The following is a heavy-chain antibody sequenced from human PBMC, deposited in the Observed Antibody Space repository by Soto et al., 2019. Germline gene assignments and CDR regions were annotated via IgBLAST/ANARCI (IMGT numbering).Heavy chain of an antibody. CDR2: INAGNGNT. J-gene: IGHJ3*01. D-gene: IGHD3-16*02. V-gene: IGHV1-3*01. CDR3: AKAIADDAFDL. CDR1: GYTFTSYA. Sequence: SVKVSCKASGYTFTSYAMHWVRQAPGQRLEWMGWINAGNGNTKYSQKFQGRVTITRDTSASTAYMELSSLRSEDTDLYYCAKAIADDAFDLWGRGTMVTVSS.